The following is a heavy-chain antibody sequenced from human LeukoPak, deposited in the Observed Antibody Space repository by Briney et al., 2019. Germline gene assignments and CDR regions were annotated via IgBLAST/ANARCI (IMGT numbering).Heavy chain of an antibody. CDR1: GYTFTGYY. J-gene: IGHJ4*02. D-gene: IGHD1-26*01. CDR3: ARLDSGSFNFDY. CDR2: INPNSGGT. V-gene: IGHV1-2*02. Sequence: ASVKVSCKASGYTFTGYYMHWVRQAPGQGLEWMGWINPNSGGTNYAQKFQGRVTMTRDTSISTAYMELSRLRSDGTAVYYCARLDSGSFNFDYWGQGTLVTVSS.